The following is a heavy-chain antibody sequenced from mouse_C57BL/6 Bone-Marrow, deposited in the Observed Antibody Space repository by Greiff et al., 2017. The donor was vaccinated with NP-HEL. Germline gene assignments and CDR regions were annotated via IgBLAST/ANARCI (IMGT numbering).Heavy chain of an antibody. J-gene: IGHJ2*01. D-gene: IGHD2-5*01. CDR3: ARSGSNYVYFDY. CDR2: IDPSDSYT. V-gene: IGHV1-50*01. CDR1: GYTFTSYW. Sequence: QVQLQQPGAELVKPGASVKLSCKASGYTFTSYWMQWVKQRPGQGLEWIGEIDPSDSYTNYNQKFKGKATLTVDTSSSTAYMQLSSLTSEDSAVYYCARSGSNYVYFDYWGQGTTLTVSS.